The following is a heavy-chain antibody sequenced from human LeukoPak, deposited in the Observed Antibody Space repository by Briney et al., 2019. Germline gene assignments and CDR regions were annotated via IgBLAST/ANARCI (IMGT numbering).Heavy chain of an antibody. V-gene: IGHV3-21*01. CDR2: ISSSSSYI. D-gene: IGHD6-13*01. J-gene: IGHJ4*02. Sequence: GGSLRLSCAASGFTFSSYSMNWVRQAPGKGLEWVSSISSSSSYIYYADSVKGRFTISRDNAKNSLYLQMNSLRAEDTAVYYCARDLGVAAAGRDPDYWGQGTLVTVSS. CDR1: GFTFSSYS. CDR3: ARDLGVAAAGRDPDY.